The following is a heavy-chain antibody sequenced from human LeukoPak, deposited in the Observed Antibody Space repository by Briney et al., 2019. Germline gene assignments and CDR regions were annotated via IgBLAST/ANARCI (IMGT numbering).Heavy chain of an antibody. J-gene: IGHJ6*03. V-gene: IGHV3-21*01. CDR2: ITSSGR. CDR1: GFTFSSYS. D-gene: IGHD3-22*01. Sequence: GGSLRLSCAASGFTFSSYSMNWVRQAPGKGLEWVSSITSSGRYYADSVKGRFTISRDNAKNSLYLQMNSLRAEDTAVYYCARALYYYDSSGYRGLDYYYYYMDVWGKGTTVTVSS. CDR3: ARALYYYDSSGYRGLDYYYYYMDV.